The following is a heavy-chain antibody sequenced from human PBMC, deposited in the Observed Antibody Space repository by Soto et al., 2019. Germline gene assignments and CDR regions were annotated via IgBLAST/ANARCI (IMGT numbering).Heavy chain of an antibody. CDR1: GGSISSYY. V-gene: IGHV4-59*01. CDR3: ARGGYSDSTGQDY. D-gene: IGHD5-12*01. CDR2: IYYSGST. J-gene: IGHJ4*02. Sequence: PSETLSLTCTVSGGSISSYYWSWIRQPPGKGLEWIGYIYYSGSTNYNPSLKSRVTISVDTSKNQFSLKLSSVTAADTAVYYCARGGYSDSTGQDYWGQGTLVTVSS.